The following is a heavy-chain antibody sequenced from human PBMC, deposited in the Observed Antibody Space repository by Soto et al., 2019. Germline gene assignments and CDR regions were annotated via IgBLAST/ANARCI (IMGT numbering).Heavy chain of an antibody. CDR1: GYTFTSYA. CDR3: ARVPGGSSSSFDY. Sequence: QVQLVQSGAEEKKPGASVKVSCKASGYTFTSYAMHWVRQAPGQRLEWMGWINAGNGNTKYSQKFQGRVTITRDTSASIAYTAMSSLSSQATDVYYCARVPGGSSSSFDYWGQGTLVTVSS. D-gene: IGHD2-15*01. V-gene: IGHV1-3*05. J-gene: IGHJ4*02. CDR2: INAGNGNT.